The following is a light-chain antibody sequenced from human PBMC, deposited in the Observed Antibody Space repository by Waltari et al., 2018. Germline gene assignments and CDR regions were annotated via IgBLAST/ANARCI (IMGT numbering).Light chain of an antibody. CDR3: QQYYATPPT. CDR2: WAS. Sequence: DIVMTQSPDSLTVSLGERATINCKSSQSGANHPNNKNYVAWYRQNPGQPPKLLISWASTREYGVPDRYSGSGSGTQFTLTISSLQAEDVAIYYCQQYYATPPTFGQGTKVEIK. CDR1: QSGANHPNNKNY. J-gene: IGKJ1*01. V-gene: IGKV4-1*01.